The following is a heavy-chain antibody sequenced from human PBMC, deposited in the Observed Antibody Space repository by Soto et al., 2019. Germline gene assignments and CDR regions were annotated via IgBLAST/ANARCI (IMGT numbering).Heavy chain of an antibody. D-gene: IGHD2-15*01. CDR3: ARDRCYDGTCYSASDS. CDR1: GFSFSTYN. V-gene: IGHV3-48*02. J-gene: IGHJ5*01. CDR2: ISTTSFTI. Sequence: EVRLMESGGGLVQPGGSLRLSCAASGFSFSTYNIDWVRQAPGKGPEWIAYISTTSFTIYYADSVKGRFTISRDNDRNSLYLEMNSLRDEDTAVYYCARDRCYDGTCYSASDSWGQGTLVTVSS.